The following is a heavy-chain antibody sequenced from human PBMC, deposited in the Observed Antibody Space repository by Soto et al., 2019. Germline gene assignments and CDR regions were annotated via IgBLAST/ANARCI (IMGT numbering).Heavy chain of an antibody. J-gene: IGHJ6*02. CDR3: ARPRYYDSSGYYPPDYGMDV. V-gene: IGHV5-51*01. CDR1: GCSFTSYW. D-gene: IGHD3-22*01. CDR2: IYPGDSDT. Sequence: VESLKISCKGSGCSFTSYWIGWVRQMPGKGPEWMGIIYPGDSDTRYSPSFQGQVTISADKSISTAYLQWSSLKASDTAMYYCARPRYYDSSGYYPPDYGMDVWGQGTTVNVSS.